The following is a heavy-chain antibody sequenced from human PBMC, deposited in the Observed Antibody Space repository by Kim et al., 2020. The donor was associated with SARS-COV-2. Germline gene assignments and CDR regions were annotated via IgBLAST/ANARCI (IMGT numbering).Heavy chain of an antibody. CDR2: INHSGST. Sequence: SETLSLTCAAYGGSFSGYYWSWIRQPPGKGLEWIGEINHSGSTNYNPSLKSRVTISVDTSKNQFSLKLSSVTAADTAVYYCARGRRTAMATGIGAFDIWG. CDR1: GGSFSGYY. CDR3: ARGRRTAMATGIGAFDI. D-gene: IGHD5-18*01. J-gene: IGHJ3*02. V-gene: IGHV4-34*01.